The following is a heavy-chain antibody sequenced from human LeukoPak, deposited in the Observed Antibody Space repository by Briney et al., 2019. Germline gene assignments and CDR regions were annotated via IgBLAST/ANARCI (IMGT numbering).Heavy chain of an antibody. J-gene: IGHJ4*02. Sequence: PGGSLRLSCEASGFTFSNYDMIWVRQAPGKGLEWVSIISGSGGSTYYGDSVKGRFTISRDNAKNSLYLQMNSLRAEDTAIYYCARDSSGWSRDYWGQGTLVTVSS. V-gene: IGHV3-23*01. CDR1: GFTFSNYD. D-gene: IGHD6-19*01. CDR2: ISGSGGST. CDR3: ARDSSGWSRDY.